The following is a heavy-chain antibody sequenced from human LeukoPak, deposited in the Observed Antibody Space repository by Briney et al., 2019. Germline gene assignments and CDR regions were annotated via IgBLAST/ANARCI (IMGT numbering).Heavy chain of an antibody. Sequence: SETLSLTCAVSGYSISSGYYWGWIRQPPGKGLEWIGSIYHSGSTYYNPPLKSRVTISVDTSKNQFSLKLSSVTAADTAVYYCARQPVLRYFDWLLYYFDYWGQGTLVTVSS. V-gene: IGHV4-38-2*01. J-gene: IGHJ4*02. D-gene: IGHD3-9*01. CDR2: IYHSGST. CDR1: GYSISSGYY. CDR3: ARQPVLRYFDWLLYYFDY.